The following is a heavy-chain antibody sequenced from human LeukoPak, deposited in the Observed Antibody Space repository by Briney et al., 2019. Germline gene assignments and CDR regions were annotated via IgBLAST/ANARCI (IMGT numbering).Heavy chain of an antibody. CDR1: GFTFDDYA. CDR3: AKDSRIGWGSSIAVAGTSPAYFDY. Sequence: GGSLRLSCAASGFTFDDYAMHWVRQAPGKGLEWVSGISWNSGSIGYADSVKGRFTISRDNAKNSLHLQMNSLRAEDTALYYCAKDSRIGWGSSIAVAGTSPAYFDYWGQGTLVTVSS. D-gene: IGHD6-19*01. V-gene: IGHV3-9*01. J-gene: IGHJ4*02. CDR2: ISWNSGSI.